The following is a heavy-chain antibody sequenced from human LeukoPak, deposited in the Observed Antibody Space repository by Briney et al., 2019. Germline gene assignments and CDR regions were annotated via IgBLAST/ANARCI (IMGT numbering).Heavy chain of an antibody. V-gene: IGHV1-69*13. CDR1: GGTFSSYA. D-gene: IGHD2-21*01. CDR3: AYGIVVPHLLGGPEYFQH. Sequence: SVKVSCKASGGTFSSYAISWVRQAPGQGLEWMGGIIPIFGTANYAQKFQGRVTITADESTSTAYMELSSLRSEDTAVYYCAYGIVVPHLLGGPEYFQHWGQGTLVTVSS. J-gene: IGHJ1*01. CDR2: IIPIFGTA.